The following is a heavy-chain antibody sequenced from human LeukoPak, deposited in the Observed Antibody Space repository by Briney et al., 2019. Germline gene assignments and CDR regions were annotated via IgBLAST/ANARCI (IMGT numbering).Heavy chain of an antibody. D-gene: IGHD1-7*01. CDR2: ISYDGSNK. CDR1: GFTFSSYG. CDR3: AKDQSWNYLGHFDY. V-gene: IGHV3-30*18. J-gene: IGHJ4*02. Sequence: HPGGSLRLSCAASGFTFSSYGMYWVRQAPGKGLEWVAVISYDGSNKYYADSVKGRFTISRDNSKNTLYLQMNSLRAEDTAVYYCAKDQSWNYLGHFDYWGQGTLVTVSS.